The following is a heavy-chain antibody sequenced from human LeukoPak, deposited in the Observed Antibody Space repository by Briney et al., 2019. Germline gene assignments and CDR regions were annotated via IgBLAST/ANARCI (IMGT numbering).Heavy chain of an antibody. CDR1: GGSISSYY. Sequence: PSETLSLTCTVSGGSISSYYWSWIRQPAGKGLEWIGRIYTSGSTNYNPSLKSRVTMSVDTSKNQFSPKLSSVTAADTAVYYCATSRMVRGVIRDGSLDYYYGMDVWGQGTTVTVSS. V-gene: IGHV4-4*07. CDR2: IYTSGST. J-gene: IGHJ6*02. CDR3: ATSRMVRGVIRDGSLDYYYGMDV. D-gene: IGHD3-10*01.